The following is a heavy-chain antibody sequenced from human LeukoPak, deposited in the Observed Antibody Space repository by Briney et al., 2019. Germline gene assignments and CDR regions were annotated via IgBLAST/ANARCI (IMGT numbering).Heavy chain of an antibody. CDR3: ARDHSGYDLVSYYFDY. CDR1: GFTFSSHA. V-gene: IGHV3-30*01. Sequence: GGSLRLSCAASGFTFSSHAMHWVRQAPGKGLEWVAVISYDGSNKYYADSVKGRFTISRDNSKNTLYLQMNSLRAEDTAVYYCARDHSGYDLVSYYFDYWGQGTLVTVSS. D-gene: IGHD5-12*01. J-gene: IGHJ4*02. CDR2: ISYDGSNK.